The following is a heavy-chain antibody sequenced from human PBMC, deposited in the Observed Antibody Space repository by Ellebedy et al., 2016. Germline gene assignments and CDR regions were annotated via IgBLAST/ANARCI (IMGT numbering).Heavy chain of an antibody. D-gene: IGHD1-26*01. CDR2: IYYSGST. Sequence: SETLSLTCTVSGGSISSYYWSWIRQPPGKGLEWIGYIYYSGSTNYNPSLKSRVTISVDTSKNQFSLKLSSVTAADTAVYYCARGHPQWELLPYNWFDPWGQGTLVTVSS. J-gene: IGHJ5*02. V-gene: IGHV4-59*12. CDR3: ARGHPQWELLPYNWFDP. CDR1: GGSISSYY.